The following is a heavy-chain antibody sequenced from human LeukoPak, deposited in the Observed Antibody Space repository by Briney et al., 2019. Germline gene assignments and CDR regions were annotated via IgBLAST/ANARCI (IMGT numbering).Heavy chain of an antibody. CDR1: GFTFSSYA. Sequence: GGSLRLSCAASGFTFSSYAMHWVRQAPGKGLEWVAVISYDGSNKYYADSVRGRFTISRDNSKNTLYLQMNSLRAEDTAVYYCARVRDSSSWYVRNLYYYYYGMDVWGQGTTVTVSS. CDR3: ARVRDSSSWYVRNLYYYYYGMDV. CDR2: ISYDGSNK. D-gene: IGHD6-13*01. J-gene: IGHJ6*02. V-gene: IGHV3-30-3*01.